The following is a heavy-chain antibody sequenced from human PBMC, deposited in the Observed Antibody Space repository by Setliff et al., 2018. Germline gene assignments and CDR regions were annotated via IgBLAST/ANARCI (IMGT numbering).Heavy chain of an antibody. D-gene: IGHD2-21*01. V-gene: IGHV4-31*03. CDR2: IYYSGST. J-gene: IGHJ3*02. CDR3: ARVSMVIAIRNAFDI. CDR1: GGSISSGGYY. Sequence: SETLSLTCTVSGGSISSGGYYWGWIRQHPGKGLEWIGYIYYSGSTYYNPSLKSRVTISVDTSKNQFSLKLSSVAAADTAVYYCARVSMVIAIRNAFDIWGQGTMVTVSS.